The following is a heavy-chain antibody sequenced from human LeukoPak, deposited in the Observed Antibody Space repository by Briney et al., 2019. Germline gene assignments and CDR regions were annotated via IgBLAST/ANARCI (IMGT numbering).Heavy chain of an antibody. Sequence: PRGSLRLSCAASGFTFSNYWMSWVRQAPGKGLEWVANIKEDGSEKNYVDSVKGRFTISRDNAENSLYLQMNSLRAEDTAVYYCAKGGHLWFGESKFDYWGRGTLVTVSS. CDR3: AKGGHLWFGESKFDY. V-gene: IGHV3-7*03. D-gene: IGHD3-10*01. J-gene: IGHJ4*02. CDR1: GFTFSNYW. CDR2: IKEDGSEK.